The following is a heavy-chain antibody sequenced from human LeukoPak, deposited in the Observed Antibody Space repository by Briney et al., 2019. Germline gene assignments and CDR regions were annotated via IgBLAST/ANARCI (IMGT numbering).Heavy chain of an antibody. D-gene: IGHD3-22*01. CDR3: AREGRGYYGDFDY. J-gene: IGHJ4*02. Sequence: PGGSLRLSCAASGFIFSDHDMDWIRQAPGKGLEWISDISRSGTTKYYADSVKGRSTISRDNADNSLYLQLNSLRAEDTAVYYCAREGRGYYGDFDYWGQGTLVTVSS. V-gene: IGHV3-11*01. CDR2: ISRSGTTK. CDR1: GFIFSDHD.